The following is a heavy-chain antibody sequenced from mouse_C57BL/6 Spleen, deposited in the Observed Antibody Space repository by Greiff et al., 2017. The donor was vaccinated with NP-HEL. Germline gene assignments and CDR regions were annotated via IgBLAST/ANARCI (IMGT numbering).Heavy chain of an antibody. CDR1: GYTFTSYW. D-gene: IGHD2-1*01. Sequence: QVQLQQPGAELVKPGASVKLSCKASGYTFTSYWMQWVKQRPGQGLEWIGEIDPSDSYTNYNQKFKGKATLTVDTSSSTAYMQLSSLTSEDSAVYYCATRGGNYVDYAMDYWGQGTSVTVSS. CDR2: IDPSDSYT. V-gene: IGHV1-50*01. CDR3: ATRGGNYVDYAMDY. J-gene: IGHJ4*01.